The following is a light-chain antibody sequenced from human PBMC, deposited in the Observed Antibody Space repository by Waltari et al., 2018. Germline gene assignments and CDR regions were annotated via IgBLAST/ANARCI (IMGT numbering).Light chain of an antibody. CDR3: SSQSSDNVVL. Sequence: QAALTPPACVSGSPGQSITISCTGTRSDVGGYNSVSWYQDHPGQAPKVIIYDVSDRPSGISERFSGSKSGNTASLTISGLQAEDEADYYCSSQSSDNVVLFGGGTKLTVL. CDR1: RSDVGGYNS. J-gene: IGLJ2*01. V-gene: IGLV2-14*03. CDR2: DVS.